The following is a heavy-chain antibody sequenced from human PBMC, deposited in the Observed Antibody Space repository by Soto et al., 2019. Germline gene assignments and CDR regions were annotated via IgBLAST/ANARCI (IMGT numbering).Heavy chain of an antibody. J-gene: IGHJ4*02. CDR3: AHRPSGWYLFDY. V-gene: IGHV2-5*01. CDR1: GFSLSTSGVG. D-gene: IGHD6-19*01. Sequence: SGPTLVNPTQTLTLTCTFSGFSLSTSGVGVGWIRQPPGKALEWLALIYWNDDKRYSPSLKSRLTITKDTSENQVVLTMTNVDPVDTATYYCAHRPSGWYLFDYWGQGTLVTVSS. CDR2: IYWNDDK.